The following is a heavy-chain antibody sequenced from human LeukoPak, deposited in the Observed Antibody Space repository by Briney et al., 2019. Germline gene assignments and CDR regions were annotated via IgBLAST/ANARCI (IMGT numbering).Heavy chain of an antibody. D-gene: IGHD3-9*01. Sequence: GGSLRLSCAASGFTFSSYAMHWVRQAPGKGLEWVAVISYDGSNKYYADSVKGRFTISRDNSKNTLYLQMNGLRAEDTAVYYCARVSYYDILTGPIRFDPWGQGTLVTVSS. CDR3: ARVSYYDILTGPIRFDP. J-gene: IGHJ5*02. V-gene: IGHV3-30*04. CDR1: GFTFSSYA. CDR2: ISYDGSNK.